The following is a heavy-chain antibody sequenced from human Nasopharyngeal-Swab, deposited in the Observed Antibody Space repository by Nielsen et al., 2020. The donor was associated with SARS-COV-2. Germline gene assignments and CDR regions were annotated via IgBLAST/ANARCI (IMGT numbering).Heavy chain of an antibody. D-gene: IGHD3-10*01. Sequence: GESLKISCVGSGFDLTKVWMSWIRQAPGKGLEWIARIKSNVDGGTTDCAAPVKGRITLSRDDSQNALILQMNSLKSEDTGVYYCTHFRGWGWFDPWGQGTLVTVSS. V-gene: IGHV3-15*05. CDR1: GFDLTKVW. J-gene: IGHJ5*02. CDR3: THFRGWGWFDP. CDR2: IKSNVDGGTT.